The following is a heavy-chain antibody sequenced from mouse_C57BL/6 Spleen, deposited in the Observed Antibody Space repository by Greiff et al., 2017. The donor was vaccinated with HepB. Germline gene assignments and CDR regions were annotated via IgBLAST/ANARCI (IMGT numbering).Heavy chain of an antibody. J-gene: IGHJ3*01. V-gene: IGHV1-26*01. Sequence: EVQLQQSGPELVKPGASVKISCKASGYTFTDYYMNWVKQSHGKSLEWIGDINPNNGGTSYNQKFKGKATLTVDKSSSTAYMELRSLTSEDSAVYYCARGGIYYGSFAYWGQGTLVTVSA. D-gene: IGHD2-2*01. CDR2: INPNNGGT. CDR1: GYTFTDYY. CDR3: ARGGIYYGSFAY.